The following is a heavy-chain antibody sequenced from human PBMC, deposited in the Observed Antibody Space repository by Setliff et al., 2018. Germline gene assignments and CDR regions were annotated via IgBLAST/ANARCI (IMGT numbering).Heavy chain of an antibody. CDR1: GGSISGYY. V-gene: IGHV4-4*08. Sequence: SETLSLTCNVFGGSISGYYWNWIRQPPGKGLEWIGNIYTSGSIKYNPSLRSRVTISVDTSKNQFSLRLTSATAADTAVYFCARALDSGTYYNRYPYYTDVWGKGTTVTVSS. D-gene: IGHD1-26*01. CDR3: ARALDSGTYYNRYPYYTDV. J-gene: IGHJ6*03. CDR2: IYTSGSI.